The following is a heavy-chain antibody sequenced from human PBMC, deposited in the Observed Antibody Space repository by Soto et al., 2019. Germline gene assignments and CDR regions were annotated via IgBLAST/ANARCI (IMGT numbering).Heavy chain of an antibody. CDR3: AHRKKTITVASYFDY. CDR2: IYWDDDK. Sequence: SGPTLVNPTQTLTLTCTFSWSWIRXXXGKALECLALIYWDDDKRYSPSLKNRLSISRDTSKSQVVLSMTNMDPADTATYYCAHRKKTITVASYFDYWGQGTLVTVSS. D-gene: IGHD1-20*01. J-gene: IGHJ4*02. CDR1: W. V-gene: IGHV2-5*08.